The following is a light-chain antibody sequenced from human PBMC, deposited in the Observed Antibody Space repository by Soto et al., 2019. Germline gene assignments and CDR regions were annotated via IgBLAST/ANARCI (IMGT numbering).Light chain of an antibody. CDR3: QQVNSYPLT. CDR1: QDISDY. J-gene: IGKJ4*01. V-gene: IGKV1-9*01. CDR2: AAS. Sequence: DIQLTQSPSFMSASVGDRVTLTCRASQDISDYLTWYQQKPGEAPKLLIYAASTLQSGVPSRFSGSGSGTEFTLTISSLQPEDFATYYCQQVNSYPLTFGGGTKVDIK.